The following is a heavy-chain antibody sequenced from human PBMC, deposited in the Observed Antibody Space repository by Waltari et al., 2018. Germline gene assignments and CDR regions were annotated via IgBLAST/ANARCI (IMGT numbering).Heavy chain of an antibody. CDR2: IKQDGSEK. CDR1: EFSIRNSG. CDR3: ASCSRSSCYQGGFDY. Sequence: EVQLVESGGGLVQPGGSLRLSWAASEFSIRNSGMAWGRRAGGKGLEWVANIKQDGSEKYYGDSVKGRVTISRDNAQNSLYLQMNSLRVEDTAVYFCASCSRSSCYQGGFDYWGQGTLVTFTS. V-gene: IGHV3-7*03. D-gene: IGHD2-2*01. J-gene: IGHJ4*02.